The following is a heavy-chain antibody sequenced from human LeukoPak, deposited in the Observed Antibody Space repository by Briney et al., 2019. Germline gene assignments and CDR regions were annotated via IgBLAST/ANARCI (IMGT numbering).Heavy chain of an antibody. CDR1: GFTFSSYA. CDR3: AKAVGTLVPSHFDY. Sequence: GGSLRLSCAGSGFTFSSYAMSWDRQAPGKGLEWVSVISDSGGSTYYADSVKGRFTISRDNSRNTLYLQMNSLRPVDTAVYYCAKAVGTLVPSHFDYWGQGTLVTVSS. D-gene: IGHD2-2*01. CDR2: ISDSGGST. V-gene: IGHV3-23*01. J-gene: IGHJ4*02.